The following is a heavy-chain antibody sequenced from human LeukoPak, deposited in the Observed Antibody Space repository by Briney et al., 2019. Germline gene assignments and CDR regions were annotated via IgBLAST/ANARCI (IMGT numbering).Heavy chain of an antibody. CDR2: ISPDSGNT. CDR1: GYTFNSYG. D-gene: IGHD3-3*01. V-gene: IGHV1-18*01. CDR3: ARIEYDFWSRYYGIDY. Sequence: GASVKVSCKASGYTFNSYGTSWVRQAPGQGLEWMGWISPDSGNTHYAQKFQGRVTMTTDTSTSTAYMELTSLRSDDTAVYYCARIEYDFWSRYYGIDYWGQGTLVSVSS. J-gene: IGHJ4*02.